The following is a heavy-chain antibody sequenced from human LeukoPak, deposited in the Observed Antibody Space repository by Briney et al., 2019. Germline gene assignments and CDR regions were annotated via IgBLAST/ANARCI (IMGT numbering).Heavy chain of an antibody. CDR1: GFTFSSYG. V-gene: IGHV3-30*18. J-gene: IGHJ6*02. CDR3: AKRSSYYDFWSGPYGMDV. CDR2: ISYDGSNK. Sequence: GGSLRLSCAASGFTFSSYGMHWVRQAPGKGLEWVAVISYDGSNKYYADSVKGRFTISRDNSKNTLYLQMNSLRAGDTAVYYCAKRSSYYDFWSGPYGMDVWGQGTTVTVSS. D-gene: IGHD3-3*01.